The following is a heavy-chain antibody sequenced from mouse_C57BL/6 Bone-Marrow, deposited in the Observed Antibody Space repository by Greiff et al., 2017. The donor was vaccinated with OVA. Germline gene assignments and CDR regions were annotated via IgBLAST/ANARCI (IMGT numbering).Heavy chain of an antibody. CDR2: IYPGRVNT. CDR3: ARSNYGGLAMDY. CDR1: GYSFTIYY. J-gene: IGHJ4*01. V-gene: IGHV1-66*01. D-gene: IGHD2-5*01. Sequence: LVESGPELVKPGASVKISCKASGYSFTIYYIHWVKQRPGQGLEWIGWIYPGRVNTKYNEKFKGKATLTADTSSSTAYMQLSRLTSEDSAVYYNARSNYGGLAMDYWGQGTSVTVSS.